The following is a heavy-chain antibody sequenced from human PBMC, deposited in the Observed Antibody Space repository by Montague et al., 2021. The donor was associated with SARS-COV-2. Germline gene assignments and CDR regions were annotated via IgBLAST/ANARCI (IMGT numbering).Heavy chain of an antibody. Sequence: SETLSLTCTVSGGSISSSSYYWGWIRQPPGKGLEWIGEINHSGSTKYNPSLKSRVSISVDTSKNQFSLKLNSVTAADTAVYYCARGQGEITMIVVVLTAAAYYFDYWGQGTLVTVSP. D-gene: IGHD3-22*01. CDR3: ARGQGEITMIVVVLTAAAYYFDY. J-gene: IGHJ4*02. V-gene: IGHV4-39*07. CDR1: GGSISSSSYY. CDR2: INHSGST.